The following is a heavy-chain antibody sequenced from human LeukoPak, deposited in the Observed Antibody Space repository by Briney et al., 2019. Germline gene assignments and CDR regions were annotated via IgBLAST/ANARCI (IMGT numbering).Heavy chain of an antibody. D-gene: IGHD3-9*01. V-gene: IGHV3-33*05. CDR2: VSYDGSQK. CDR3: AREYDISPYH. J-gene: IGHJ5*02. CDR1: GYTFSSHG. Sequence: GGSLRLSCAASGYTFSSHGVHWVRQAPGKGLQWLAIVSYDGSQKYYADSVRDRFTISKDNSQNKVFLQMNSLRVEDTAVYYCAREYDISPYHWGQGTLVTVSS.